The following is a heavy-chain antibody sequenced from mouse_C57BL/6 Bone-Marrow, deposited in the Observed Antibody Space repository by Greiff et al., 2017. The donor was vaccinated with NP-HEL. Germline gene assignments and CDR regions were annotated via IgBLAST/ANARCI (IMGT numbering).Heavy chain of an antibody. CDR1: GFNIKDDY. V-gene: IGHV14-4*01. CDR2: IDPENGDT. CDR3: TTSSNYMYYFDY. D-gene: IGHD2-5*01. J-gene: IGHJ2*01. Sequence: EVKLLESGAELVRPGASVKLSCTASGFNIKDDYMHWVKQRPEQGLEWIGWIDPENGDTEYASKFQGKATITADTSSNTAYLQLSSLTSEDTAVYYCTTSSNYMYYFDYWGQGTTLTVSS.